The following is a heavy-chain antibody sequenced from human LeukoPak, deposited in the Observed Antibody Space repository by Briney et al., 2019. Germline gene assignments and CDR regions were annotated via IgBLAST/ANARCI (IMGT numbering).Heavy chain of an antibody. J-gene: IGHJ4*02. D-gene: IGHD3-22*01. CDR1: GFSLSTSGVG. V-gene: IGHV2-5*02. Sequence: GSGPTLVNPTQTLTLTCTFSGFSLSTSGVGVGWIRQPPGMALKWLVLIYWDDDKRYSPSLKSRLTITKDTSKNQVVLTMTNMDPVDTATYYCAHIIPVPETISIRGTMIVVVRDESYFDYWGQGTLVTVSS. CDR3: AHIIPVPETISIRGTMIVVVRDESYFDY. CDR2: IYWDDDK.